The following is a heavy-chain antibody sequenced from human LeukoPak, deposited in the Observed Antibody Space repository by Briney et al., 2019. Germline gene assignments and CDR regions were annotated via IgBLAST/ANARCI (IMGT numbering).Heavy chain of an antibody. V-gene: IGHV4-59*08. J-gene: IGHJ5*02. Sequence: PSETLSLTCTVSGGSISSYYWSWIRQPPGKGLEWIGYIYYSGSTNYNPSLKSRVTISVDTSKNQFSLKLSSVTAADTAVYYCATTLYSSGDWFDPWGQGTLVTVPS. CDR3: ATTLYSSGDWFDP. D-gene: IGHD6-19*01. CDR1: GGSISSYY. CDR2: IYYSGST.